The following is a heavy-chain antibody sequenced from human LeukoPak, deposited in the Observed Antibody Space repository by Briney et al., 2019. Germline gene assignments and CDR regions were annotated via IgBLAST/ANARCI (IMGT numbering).Heavy chain of an antibody. D-gene: IGHD5-18*01. CDR1: GFTFSSYS. Sequence: KTGGSLRLSCAASGFTFSSYSTNWVRQAPGKGLEWVSSISSSSSYIYYADSVKGRFTISRDNAKNSLYLQMNSLRAEDTAVYYCARDRIQLWNDAFDIWGQGTMVTVSS. CDR3: ARDRIQLWNDAFDI. J-gene: IGHJ3*02. V-gene: IGHV3-21*01. CDR2: ISSSSSYI.